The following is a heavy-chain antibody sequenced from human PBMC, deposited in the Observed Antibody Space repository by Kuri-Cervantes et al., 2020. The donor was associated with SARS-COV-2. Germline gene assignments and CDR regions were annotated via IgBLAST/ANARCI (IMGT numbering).Heavy chain of an antibody. J-gene: IGHJ4*02. CDR1: GGSFSGYY. Sequence: SQTLSLTCAVYGGSFSGYYWSWIRQPPGKGLEWIGEINHSGSTNYNPSLRSRVTMSADTSKNQVSLKLTSVTAADTAVYFCARVGVRSYGVLDYWGQGTLVTVSS. V-gene: IGHV4-34*01. D-gene: IGHD5-18*01. CDR2: INHSGST. CDR3: ARVGVRSYGVLDY.